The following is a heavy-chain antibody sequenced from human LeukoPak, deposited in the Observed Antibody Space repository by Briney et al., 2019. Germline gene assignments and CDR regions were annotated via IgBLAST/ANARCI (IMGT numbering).Heavy chain of an antibody. CDR2: INPNSGGT. D-gene: IGHD6-13*01. Sequence: GASVKVSRKASGYTFTGYYMHWVRQAPGQGLEWMGWINPNSGGTNYAQKFQGRVTMTRDTSISTAYMELSRLRSDDTAVYYCARDGSIAAAGTIGYYFDYWGQGTLVTVSS. J-gene: IGHJ4*02. CDR3: ARDGSIAAAGTIGYYFDY. CDR1: GYTFTGYY. V-gene: IGHV1-2*02.